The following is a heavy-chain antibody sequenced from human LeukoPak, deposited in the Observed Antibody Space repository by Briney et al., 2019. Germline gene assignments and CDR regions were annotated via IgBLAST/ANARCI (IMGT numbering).Heavy chain of an antibody. CDR2: ISGSGSTT. V-gene: IGHV3-23*01. J-gene: IGHJ4*02. CDR1: GFTFINYA. D-gene: IGHD5-18*01. Sequence: PGASLRLSCAASGFTFINYAMSWVRQAPGKGLEWVSVISGSGSTTYYADSVKGRFTISSDDSKNTLYLQMNSLRAEDTAVYFCARDSASYGRFDYWGQGTLVTVFS. CDR3: ARDSASYGRFDY.